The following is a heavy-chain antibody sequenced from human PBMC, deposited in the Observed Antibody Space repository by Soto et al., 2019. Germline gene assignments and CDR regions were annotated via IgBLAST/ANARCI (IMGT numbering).Heavy chain of an antibody. CDR3: ARGVLGEQSLDYYYYYGMDV. V-gene: IGHV1-69*13. J-gene: IGHJ6*02. CDR1: GGTFSSYA. CDR2: IIPIFGTA. Sequence: ASVKVSCKASGGTFSSYAISWVRQAPGQGLEWMGGIIPIFGTANYAQKFQGRVTITADESTSTAYMELSSLRSEDTAVYYCARGVLGEQSLDYYYYYGMDVWGQGTTVTGSS. D-gene: IGHD3-16*01.